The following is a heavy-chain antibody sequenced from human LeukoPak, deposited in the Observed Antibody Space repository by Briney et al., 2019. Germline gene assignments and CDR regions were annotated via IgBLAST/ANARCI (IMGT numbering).Heavy chain of an antibody. CDR3: ARDGGLHTNFDY. V-gene: IGHV3-7*01. Sequence: GGSLRLFCAASGFTARSWWMGWVRQAPGKGQEWVANTKPDGTAEYYADSVRGRFTTSRDNANNFLYLQMNSLRGEDTAVYYCARDGGLHTNFDYWGQGTLVTVSS. D-gene: IGHD2-15*01. CDR2: TKPDGTAE. CDR1: GFTARSWW. J-gene: IGHJ4*02.